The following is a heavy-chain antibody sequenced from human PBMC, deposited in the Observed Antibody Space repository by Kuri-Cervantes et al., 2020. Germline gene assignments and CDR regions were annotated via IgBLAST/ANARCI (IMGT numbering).Heavy chain of an antibody. CDR2: MNPNSGNT. D-gene: IGHD6-6*01. CDR1: GYTFTSYD. V-gene: IGHV1-8*01. Sequence: ASVKVSCKASGYTFTSYDINWVRQATGQGLEWVGWMNPNSGNTGYAQKFQGRVTMTRNTSISTAYMELSSLRSEDTAVYYCAKPKYSSSSGLGYYYYGMDVWGQGTTVTVSS. J-gene: IGHJ6*02. CDR3: AKPKYSSSSGLGYYYYGMDV.